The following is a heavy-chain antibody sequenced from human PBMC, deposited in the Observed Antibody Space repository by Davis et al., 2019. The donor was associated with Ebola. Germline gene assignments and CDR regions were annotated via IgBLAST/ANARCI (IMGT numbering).Heavy chain of an antibody. J-gene: IGHJ3*02. CDR1: GYTFTSYA. CDR3: ASAYYFASGSHDPFEI. CDR2: MNPNSGNT. D-gene: IGHD3-10*01. Sequence: AASVKVSCKASGYTFTSYAMNWVRQAPGQGLEWMGWMNPNSGNTGYAQKFQGKVTMTRDTSTSTAYLDLSSLRSHDTAVYYCASAYYFASGSHDPFEIWGQGTMVTVSS. V-gene: IGHV1-8*02.